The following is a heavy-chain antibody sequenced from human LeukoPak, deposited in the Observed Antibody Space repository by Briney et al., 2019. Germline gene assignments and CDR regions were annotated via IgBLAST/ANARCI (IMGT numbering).Heavy chain of an antibody. Sequence: SVKVSCKASGGTFSSYAISWVRQAPGQGLEWMGGIIPIFGTANYAQKFQGRVTITADESTSTAYMELSSLRSEDTAVYYCARGTSTPGQFDYWGQGTLVTVSS. V-gene: IGHV1-69*13. CDR1: GGTFSSYA. CDR3: ARGTSTPGQFDY. CDR2: IIPIFGTA. J-gene: IGHJ4*02. D-gene: IGHD2-2*01.